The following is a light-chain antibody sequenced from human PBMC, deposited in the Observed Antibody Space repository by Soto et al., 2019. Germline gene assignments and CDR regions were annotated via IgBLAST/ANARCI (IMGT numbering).Light chain of an antibody. Sequence: DIVMTQSPDSLPVSLGERATINCKSSQSLLYRSNNKNYLAWYQQKPGQPPKLLIYWASTRESGVPDRFSGSGSGTEFTLTINSLQAEDVAVYYCQHYRQSPYNFGQGTKLEIK. CDR1: QSLLYRSNNKNY. V-gene: IGKV4-1*01. J-gene: IGKJ2*01. CDR2: WAS. CDR3: QHYRQSPYN.